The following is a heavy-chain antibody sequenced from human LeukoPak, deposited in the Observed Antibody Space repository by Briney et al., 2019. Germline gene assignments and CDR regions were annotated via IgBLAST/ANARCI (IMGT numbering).Heavy chain of an antibody. CDR2: IHYSGSA. Sequence: SETLSLTCTVSGDSISSSTYYWGWVRQPPGKGLEWIGRIHYSGSAYYNPSLKSRVTISVDTSNNQFSLKLSSVTAADTAVYYCARHGLLLVTTKGWFDPWGQGTLVTVSS. CDR1: GDSISSSTYY. J-gene: IGHJ5*02. CDR3: ARHGLLLVTTKGWFDP. V-gene: IGHV4-39*01. D-gene: IGHD4-17*01.